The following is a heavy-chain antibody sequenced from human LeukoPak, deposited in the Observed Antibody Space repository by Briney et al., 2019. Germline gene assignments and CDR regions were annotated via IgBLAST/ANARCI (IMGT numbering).Heavy chain of an antibody. CDR1: GGSISSYY. J-gene: IGHJ3*02. D-gene: IGHD2-2*01. CDR3: ARSCQLMDAFDI. V-gene: IGHV4-4*08. CDR2: IYTSGST. Sequence: PSETLSLTCTVSGGSISSYYWSWIRQPPGKGLEWIGYIYTSGSTNYNPSLKSRVTMSVDTSKNQFSLKLSSVTAADTAVYYCARSCQLMDAFDIWGQGTMVTVSS.